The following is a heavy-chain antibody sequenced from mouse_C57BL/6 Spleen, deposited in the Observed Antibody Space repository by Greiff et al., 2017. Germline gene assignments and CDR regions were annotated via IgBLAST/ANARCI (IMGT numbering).Heavy chain of an antibody. Sequence: VQLQQPGAELVKPGASVKLSCKASGYTFTSYWMTWVKQRPGRGLEWIGGIDPDSGGTKYNEKFKSKATLTVDKPSSTAYMQLSSLTSEVSAVYYSARAYSYCSCYGYFDVWGTGTTVTAAS. CDR1: GYTFTSYW. CDR2: IDPDSGGT. V-gene: IGHV1-72*01. CDR3: ARAYSYCSCYGYFDV. J-gene: IGHJ1*03. D-gene: IGHD1-1*01.